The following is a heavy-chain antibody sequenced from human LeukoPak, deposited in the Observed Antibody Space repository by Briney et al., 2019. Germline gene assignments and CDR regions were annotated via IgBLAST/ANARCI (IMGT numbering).Heavy chain of an antibody. CDR1: GFTFNNAW. CDR2: IKKKTEGETT. Sequence: GGSLRLSCAASGFTFNNAWMTWVRQTPGKGLEWVGRIKKKTEGETTEYAAAVKGRFSISRDDSKNTLYLQMNSLKTEDTAVYYCTTAAAVTGFDCWGQGTLVTVSS. CDR3: TTAAAVTGFDC. D-gene: IGHD6-19*01. J-gene: IGHJ4*02. V-gene: IGHV3-15*01.